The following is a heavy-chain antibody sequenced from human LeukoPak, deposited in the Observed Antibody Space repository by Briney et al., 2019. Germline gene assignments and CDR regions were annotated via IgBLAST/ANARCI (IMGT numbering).Heavy chain of an antibody. CDR1: GGSISSNY. V-gene: IGHV4-59*08. CDR3: ARQNNFFAP. J-gene: IGHJ5*02. Sequence: SETLSLACFVSGGSISSNYWTWIRQPPGKGLEWIGYISYTGSTKYNPSLKGRVTISVDTSKNQFSLRLSSVTAADTAVYYCARQNNFFAPWGQGTLVTVSS. CDR2: ISYTGST. D-gene: IGHD1-20*01.